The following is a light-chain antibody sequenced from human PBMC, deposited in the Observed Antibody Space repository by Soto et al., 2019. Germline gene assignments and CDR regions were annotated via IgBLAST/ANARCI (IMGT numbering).Light chain of an antibody. J-gene: IGLJ1*01. Sequence: QSVLTQPPSVSGAPGQRVTISCTGSSSNIGAGYDVHWYQQLPGTAPKLLIYGNSNRPSGVPDRFSGSKSGTSASLAITGLQVEDEADYYCQSYDSSLKVFGTGTKLTVL. CDR1: SSNIGAGYD. CDR3: QSYDSSLKV. V-gene: IGLV1-40*01. CDR2: GNS.